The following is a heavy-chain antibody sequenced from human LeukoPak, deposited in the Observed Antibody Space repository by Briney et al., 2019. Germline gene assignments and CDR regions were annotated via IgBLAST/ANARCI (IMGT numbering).Heavy chain of an antibody. D-gene: IGHD3-22*01. CDR3: ARDDLPDYYDSSGYWY. CDR1: GGSISSGDYY. V-gene: IGHV4-30-4*01. J-gene: IGHJ4*02. Sequence: SETLSLTCTVSGGSISSGDYYWSWIRQPPGKGLEWIGYIYYSGSTYYNPSLKSRVTISVDTSKNQFSLKLSSVTAADTAVYYCARDDLPDYYDSSGYWYWGQGTLVTVSS. CDR2: IYYSGST.